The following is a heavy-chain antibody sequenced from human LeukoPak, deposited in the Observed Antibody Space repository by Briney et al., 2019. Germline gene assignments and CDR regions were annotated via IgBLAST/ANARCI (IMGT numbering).Heavy chain of an antibody. V-gene: IGHV4-39*01. J-gene: IGHJ4*02. CDR3: ARLYGDYIDY. Sequence: RPSETLSLTCTVSGGSISSSSYYWGWIRQPPGKGLEWIGSIYYSGSTYYNPSLKSRVTISVDTSRNQFSLKLSSVTAADTAVYYCARLYGDYIDYWGQGTLVTVSS. CDR2: IYYSGST. CDR1: GGSISSSSYY. D-gene: IGHD4-17*01.